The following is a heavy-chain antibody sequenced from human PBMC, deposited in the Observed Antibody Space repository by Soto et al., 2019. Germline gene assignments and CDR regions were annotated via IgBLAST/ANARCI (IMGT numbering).Heavy chain of an antibody. CDR3: ARAATIVPAAIVSFYYYGMDV. D-gene: IGHD2-2*01. V-gene: IGHV4-61*01. CDR2: IYYSGST. Sequence: SETLSLTCTVSGGSVSSGSYYWSWIRKPPGKGLEWIGYIYYSGSTKYNSSLKSRVTISIDTSKNQFSLKLSSVTASDTAVYYCARAATIVPAAIVSFYYYGMDVWGQGTTVTVSS. J-gene: IGHJ6*02. CDR1: GGSVSSGSYY.